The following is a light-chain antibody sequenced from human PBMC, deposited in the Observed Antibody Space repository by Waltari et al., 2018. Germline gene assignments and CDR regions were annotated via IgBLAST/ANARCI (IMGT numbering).Light chain of an antibody. Sequence: QSALTQPASVSGSPGQSITISCTGTSSDVGGYNYVSWYQQHPGKAPKLMIYAVSNRPSGVSNRFSGSKSGNTASLTISGLQAEDEADYYCSSYTSSSTLARVFGGGTKLTVL. J-gene: IGLJ2*01. CDR2: AVS. CDR3: SSYTSSSTLARV. V-gene: IGLV2-14*03. CDR1: SSDVGGYNY.